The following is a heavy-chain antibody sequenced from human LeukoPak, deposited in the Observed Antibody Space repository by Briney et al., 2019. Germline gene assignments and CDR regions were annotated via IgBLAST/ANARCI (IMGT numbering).Heavy chain of an antibody. D-gene: IGHD3-3*01. CDR1: GFTFDDYG. CDR3: AKAPTPNFGYYYYGMDV. CDR2: INWNGGST. V-gene: IGHV3-20*04. Sequence: GGSLRLSCAASGFTFDDYGMSWVRQAPGKGLEWVSGINWNGGSTGYADSVKGRFTISRDNSKNTLYLQMNSLRAEDTAVYYCAKAPTPNFGYYYYGMDVWGQGTTVTVSS. J-gene: IGHJ6*02.